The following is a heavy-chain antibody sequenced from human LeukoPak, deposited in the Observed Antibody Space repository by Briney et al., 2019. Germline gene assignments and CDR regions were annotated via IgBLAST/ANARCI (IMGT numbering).Heavy chain of an antibody. Sequence: SETLSLTCTVSGGSISSYYWSWIRQPPGKGLEWIGYIYYSGSTNYNPSLKSRVTTSVDTSKNQFSLKLSSVTAADTAVYYCARDRFRDSSSWYLDYWGQGTLVTVSS. CDR2: IYYSGST. CDR3: ARDRFRDSSSWYLDY. J-gene: IGHJ4*02. CDR1: GGSISSYY. D-gene: IGHD6-13*01. V-gene: IGHV4-59*01.